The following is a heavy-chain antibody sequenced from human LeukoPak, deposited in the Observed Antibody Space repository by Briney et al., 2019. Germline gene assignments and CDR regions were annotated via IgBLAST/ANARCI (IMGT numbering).Heavy chain of an antibody. CDR2: INHSGST. CDR1: GGSFSGYY. Sequence: SVTLSLTCAVYGGSFSGYYWSWIRQPPGKGLEWIGEINHSGSTNYNPSLKSRVTISVDTSKNPFSLKLSSVTAADTAAYYCARVGARIAARPNWFDPWGQGTLVTVSS. CDR3: ARVGARIAARPNWFDP. J-gene: IGHJ5*02. V-gene: IGHV4-34*01. D-gene: IGHD6-6*01.